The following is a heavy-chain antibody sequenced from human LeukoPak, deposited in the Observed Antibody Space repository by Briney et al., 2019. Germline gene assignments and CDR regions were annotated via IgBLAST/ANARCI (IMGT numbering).Heavy chain of an antibody. V-gene: IGHV3-21*01. J-gene: IGHJ3*02. D-gene: IGHD1-26*01. CDR2: ISSSSNYI. Sequence: GGSLRLSCAASGFTFSTYNMNWVRQAPGKGLEWVSSISSSSNYIYYADSVKGRFTISRDNAKNSLYLQMNSLRAEDTDVYYCARDVGASAPDAFDIWGQGTMVTVS. CDR3: ARDVGASAPDAFDI. CDR1: GFTFSTYN.